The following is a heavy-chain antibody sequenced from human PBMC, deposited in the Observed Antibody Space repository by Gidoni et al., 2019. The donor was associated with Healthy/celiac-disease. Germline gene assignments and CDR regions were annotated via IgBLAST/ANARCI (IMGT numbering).Heavy chain of an antibody. V-gene: IGHV4-39*01. CDR2: IYYSGST. D-gene: IGHD6-19*01. J-gene: IGHJ5*02. CDR3: AVLVLAVAGFNWFDP. Sequence: QLQLQESGPGLVKPSETLSLTCTVSGGSISSSSYYWGWIRQPPGKGLEWIGSIYYSGSTYYNPSLKSRVTRSVDTSKNQFSLKLSSVTAADTAVYYCAVLVLAVAGFNWFDPWGQGTLVTVSS. CDR1: GGSISSSSYY.